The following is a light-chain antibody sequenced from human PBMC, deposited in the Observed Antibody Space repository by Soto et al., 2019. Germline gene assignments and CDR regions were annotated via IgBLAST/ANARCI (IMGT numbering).Light chain of an antibody. J-gene: IGKJ5*01. CDR1: QGISSY. CDR3: QQYYSYPAP. CDR2: AAS. V-gene: IGKV1-8*01. Sequence: AIRMTQSPSSLSASTGDRVTITCRASQGISSYLAWYQQKPGKDPKLLIYAASTLQSGVPSRFSGSGSGTDFTLTISCLQSEDFANYYCQQYYSYPAPFGQGTRLEIK.